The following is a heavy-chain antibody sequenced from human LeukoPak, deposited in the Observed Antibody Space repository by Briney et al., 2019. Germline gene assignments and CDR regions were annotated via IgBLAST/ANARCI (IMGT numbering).Heavy chain of an antibody. D-gene: IGHD3-3*01. J-gene: IGHJ4*02. Sequence: SVKVSCKASGGTFSSYTISWVRQAPGQGLEWMGRIIPILGIANYTQKFHGRVTITADKSTSTAYMELSSLRSEDTDVYYCARADFWSGYYLSRFDYWGQGTLVTVSS. CDR2: IIPILGIA. V-gene: IGHV1-69*02. CDR1: GGTFSSYT. CDR3: ARADFWSGYYLSRFDY.